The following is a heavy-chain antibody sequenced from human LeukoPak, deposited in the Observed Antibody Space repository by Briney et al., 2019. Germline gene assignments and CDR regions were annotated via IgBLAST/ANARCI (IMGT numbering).Heavy chain of an antibody. D-gene: IGHD2-2*01. CDR1: GYSISSGYQ. V-gene: IGHV4-38-2*02. CDR2: IYHSGSA. J-gene: IGHJ5*02. CDR3: ARDPRWLTPDCTSTSCYENYFDP. Sequence: PSETLSLTCAVSGYSISSGYQWAWIWQPPGQTLEWIGSIYHSGSAHYNPSLKSQVTISVDRSNNQFSLRLSSVTAADTAVYYCARDPRWLTPDCTSTSCYENYFDPWGQGTLVTVSS.